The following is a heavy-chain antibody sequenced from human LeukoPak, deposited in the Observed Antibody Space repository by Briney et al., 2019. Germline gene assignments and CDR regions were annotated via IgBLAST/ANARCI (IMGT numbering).Heavy chain of an antibody. V-gene: IGHV1-18*01. Sequence: ASVKVSCKASGYTFTSYGISWVRQAPGQGLEWMGWISAYNGNTNYAQKLQGRVTMTTDTSTSTAYMELRSLRSDDTAVYYCARDVGGYSYGYLFDYWGQGTLVTVSS. CDR1: GYTFTSYG. D-gene: IGHD5-18*01. CDR3: ARDVGGYSYGYLFDY. CDR2: ISAYNGNT. J-gene: IGHJ4*02.